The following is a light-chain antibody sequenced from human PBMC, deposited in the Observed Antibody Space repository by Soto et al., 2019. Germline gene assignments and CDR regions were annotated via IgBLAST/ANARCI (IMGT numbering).Light chain of an antibody. V-gene: IGKV3-11*01. CDR1: QSVSSY. J-gene: IGKJ5*01. CDR3: QQRRN. Sequence: EIVLTQSPATLSLSPGERATLSCRASQSVSSYLAWYQQKPGQAPRLLIYDASNRATGIPARFSGSGSGTDFTLTISSLEPEDFAVYYCQQRRNFGQGTRLEIK. CDR2: DAS.